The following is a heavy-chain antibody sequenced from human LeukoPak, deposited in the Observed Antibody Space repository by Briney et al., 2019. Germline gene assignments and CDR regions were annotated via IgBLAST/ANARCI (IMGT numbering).Heavy chain of an antibody. CDR3: AREDGSSWSEFDY. J-gene: IGHJ4*02. D-gene: IGHD6-13*01. CDR2: ISYDGTNK. V-gene: IGHV3-30-3*01. Sequence: GRSLRLSSAASGFTFSSYAMHWVRQAPGKGLEWVAVISYDGTNKHYADSVKGRFTISRDNAKNSLYLQMNSLRAEDTAVYYCAREDGSSWSEFDYWGQGTLVTVSS. CDR1: GFTFSSYA.